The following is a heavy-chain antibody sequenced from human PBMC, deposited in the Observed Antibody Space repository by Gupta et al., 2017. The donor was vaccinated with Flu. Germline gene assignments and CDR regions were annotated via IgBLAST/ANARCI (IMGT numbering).Heavy chain of an antibody. J-gene: IGHJ4*02. CDR3: ARDNSALDY. D-gene: IGHD4-23*01. Sequence: QVQLQESGPGLVKPSGTLSLTCVVSGGSISSSDWWSWVRQPPGKGLEWIGEVFYGGITNYSPSLKSRVNISLDKSKNQISLTLNSVTDADTAVYYCARDNSALDYWGRGILVTVSS. V-gene: IGHV4-4*02. CDR1: GGSISSSDW. CDR2: VFYGGIT.